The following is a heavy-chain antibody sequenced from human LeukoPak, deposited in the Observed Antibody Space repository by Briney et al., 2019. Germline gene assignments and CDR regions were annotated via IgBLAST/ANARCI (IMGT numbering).Heavy chain of an antibody. Sequence: GGSLRLSCAASGFTFDDYAMHWVRQAPGKGLEWVSGISWNSGSIGYADSVKGRFTISRDNAKNSLYLQMNSLRAEDTALYYCAKDIKGDYYDSSGYYDYWGQGTLVTVSS. CDR3: AKDIKGDYYDSSGYYDY. V-gene: IGHV3-9*01. J-gene: IGHJ4*02. CDR2: ISWNSGSI. CDR1: GFTFDDYA. D-gene: IGHD3-22*01.